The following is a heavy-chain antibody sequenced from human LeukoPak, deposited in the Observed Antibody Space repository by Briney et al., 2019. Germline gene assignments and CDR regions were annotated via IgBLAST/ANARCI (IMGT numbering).Heavy chain of an antibody. CDR3: AKGSYYDSSGSFYFDY. D-gene: IGHD3-22*01. Sequence: GGPLRLSCAASGFTFSSYAMSWVRQAPGKGLGWVSGISGSGDNTYYADSVKGRFTISRDNSKNTLYVQVNSLGTEDTAAYYCAKGSYYDSSGSFYFDYWGQGTLVTVSS. J-gene: IGHJ4*02. V-gene: IGHV3-23*01. CDR2: ISGSGDNT. CDR1: GFTFSSYA.